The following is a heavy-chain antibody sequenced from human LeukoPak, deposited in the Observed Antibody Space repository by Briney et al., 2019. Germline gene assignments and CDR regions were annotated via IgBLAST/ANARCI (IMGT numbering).Heavy chain of an antibody. D-gene: IGHD2-15*01. CDR1: GFTFSDYY. J-gene: IGHJ4*02. V-gene: IGHV3-11*01. CDR3: ARTPPLCSGGSCYEVDYFDY. Sequence: GGSLRLSCAASGFTFSDYYMSWIRQAPGKGLEWVSYISSSGSTIYYADSVKGRFTIPRDNAKNSLYLQMNSLRAEDTAVYYCARTPPLCSGGSCYEVDYFDYWGQGTLVTVSS. CDR2: ISSSGSTI.